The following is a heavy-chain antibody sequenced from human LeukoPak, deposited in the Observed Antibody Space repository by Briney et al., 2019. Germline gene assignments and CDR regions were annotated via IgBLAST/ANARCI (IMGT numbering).Heavy chain of an antibody. CDR1: GGTFSSSA. Sequence: SVKVSCKTSGGTFSSSAITWVRQAPGQGLEWMGRNIPVLNITSYAQKFQGRVTITADTSTSTVYMELSSLRSEETAVYYCARDQGLTAPPPYGLDVWGQGTTVIVYS. CDR2: NIPVLNIT. D-gene: IGHD5-18*01. CDR3: ARDQGLTAPPPYGLDV. V-gene: IGHV1-69*04. J-gene: IGHJ6*02.